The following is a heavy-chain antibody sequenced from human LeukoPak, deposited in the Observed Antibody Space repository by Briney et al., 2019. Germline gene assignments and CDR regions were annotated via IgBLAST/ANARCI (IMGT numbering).Heavy chain of an antibody. CDR2: IYHSGST. Sequence: SETLSLTCTVSGGSISSGGYYWSWIRQPPGKGLEWIGYIYHSGSTYYNPSLKSRVTISVDTSKNQFSLKLSSVTAADTAVYYCARDGRGSYYFDYWGQGTLVTVSS. CDR1: GGSISSGGYY. D-gene: IGHD1-26*01. J-gene: IGHJ4*02. CDR3: ARDGRGSYYFDY. V-gene: IGHV4-30-2*01.